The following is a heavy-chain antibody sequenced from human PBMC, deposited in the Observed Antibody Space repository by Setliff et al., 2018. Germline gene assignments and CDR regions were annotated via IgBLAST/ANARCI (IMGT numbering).Heavy chain of an antibody. CDR1: GGSISSHY. J-gene: IGHJ2*01. Sequence: PSETLSLTCTVSGGSISSHYWSWTRQPPGKGLEWIGSIYYSGSTNYNPSLKSRVTISVDTSKNQFSLKLSSVTAADTAVYYCARVGSVGYFDLWGRGTLVTVSS. CDR2: IYYSGST. CDR3: ARVGSVGYFDL. V-gene: IGHV4-59*11. D-gene: IGHD2-15*01.